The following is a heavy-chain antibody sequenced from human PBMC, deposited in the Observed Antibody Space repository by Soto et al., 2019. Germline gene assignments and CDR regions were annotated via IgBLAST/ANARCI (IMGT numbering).Heavy chain of an antibody. CDR1: GYTFSNYG. CDR2: ISGYNGNT. Sequence: QVQLVQSGAEVKKPGASVTVSRKTSGYTFSNYGINWVRQAPGQGLEWMGWISGYNGNTNYAQTVQGRVTMTTDTSTGTVYMELRSLKSDDTAIYYCSRFIMVGGWFDPNYYHGMDVWGQGTTVTVSS. V-gene: IGHV1-18*01. CDR3: SRFIMVGGWFDPNYYHGMDV. D-gene: IGHD6-19*01. J-gene: IGHJ6*02.